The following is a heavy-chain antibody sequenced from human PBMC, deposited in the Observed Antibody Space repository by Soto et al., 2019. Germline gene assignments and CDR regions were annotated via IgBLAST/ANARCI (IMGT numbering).Heavy chain of an antibody. Sequence: GSLRLSCAASGFTISINYMSWVRQAPGKGLEWVSVIYSGGSTYYADSVKGRFTISRDNSKNTLYLQMNSLRAEDTAVYYCARDRSNYYDSSGYYYYYGMDVWGQGTTVTVSS. V-gene: IGHV3-66*01. D-gene: IGHD3-22*01. J-gene: IGHJ6*02. CDR2: IYSGGST. CDR3: ARDRSNYYDSSGYYYYYGMDV. CDR1: GFTISINY.